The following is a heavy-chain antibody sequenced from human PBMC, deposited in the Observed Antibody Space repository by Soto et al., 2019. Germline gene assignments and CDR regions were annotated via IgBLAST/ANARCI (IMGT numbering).Heavy chain of an antibody. J-gene: IGHJ3*02. CDR2: LYFGGST. Sequence: QLQLQESGPGLVKPSETLSLTCTVSGGSISRKTYYWAWIRQPPGKGLEWIGSLYFGGSTYSNPSLKSRVTLSVDSSTTQFSLKLTSVTAADTAVYYCARPGDTSIYYPFDIWGQGTMVTVSS. V-gene: IGHV4-39*01. CDR3: ARPGDTSIYYPFDI. CDR1: GGSISRKTYY. D-gene: IGHD3-22*01.